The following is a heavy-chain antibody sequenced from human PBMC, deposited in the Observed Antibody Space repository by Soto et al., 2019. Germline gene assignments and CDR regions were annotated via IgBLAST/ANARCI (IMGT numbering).Heavy chain of an antibody. D-gene: IGHD3-22*01. J-gene: IGHJ4*02. CDR2: ISYDGSNK. CDR1: GFTFSSYG. Sequence: GGSLRLSCAASGFTFSSYGMHWVRQAPGKGLEWVAVISYDGSNKYYADSVKGRFTISRDNSKNTLYLQMNSLRAEETAVYYCAKVGLLFNRDYYDSSGYYLDPPDYWGQGTLVTVSS. V-gene: IGHV3-30*18. CDR3: AKVGLLFNRDYYDSSGYYLDPPDY.